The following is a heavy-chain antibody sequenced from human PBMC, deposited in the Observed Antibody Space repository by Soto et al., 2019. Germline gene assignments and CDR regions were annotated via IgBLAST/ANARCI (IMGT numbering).Heavy chain of an antibody. V-gene: IGHV3-48*02. J-gene: IGHJ2*01. CDR2: ISSTDTI. CDR3: ARDPRGPRKEFDL. CDR1: GFTMSSYS. Sequence: GGSLRLSCAASGFTMSSYSTNWVRQAPGKVLEWVSKISSTDTIYYADPVKGRFTISRDNAKNSLYLQMNSLRDEDTAVYYCARDPRGPRKEFDLWGRGTLVTVSS. D-gene: IGHD3-10*01.